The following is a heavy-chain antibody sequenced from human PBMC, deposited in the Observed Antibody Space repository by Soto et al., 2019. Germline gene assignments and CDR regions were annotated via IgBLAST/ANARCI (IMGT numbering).Heavy chain of an antibody. CDR1: GYNFTKYW. CDR2: IDPSDSYT. Sequence: LKISCKTSGYNFTKYWINWVRQAPGKGLEWMARIDPSDSYTSYSPSFQGQVTISVEKSTSTAYLQWRRLRASDTAMYYCARHGDHSDYCWVDLWGQGTLVTVSS. J-gene: IGHJ5*02. CDR3: ARHGDHSDYCWVDL. V-gene: IGHV5-10-1*01. D-gene: IGHD4-17*01.